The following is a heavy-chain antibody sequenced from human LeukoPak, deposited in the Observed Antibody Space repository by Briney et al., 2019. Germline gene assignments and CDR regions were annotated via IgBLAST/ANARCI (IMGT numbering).Heavy chain of an antibody. D-gene: IGHD5-18*01. V-gene: IGHV4-39*01. CDR3: ARVPYSYGYRFDY. Sequence: SETLSLTCTVSGGSISSSSYYWGWIRQPPGKGLEWIGSIYYSGSTYYNPSLKSRVTISVDTSKSQFSLKLSSVTAADTAVYYCARVPYSYGYRFDYWGQGTLVTVSS. CDR2: IYYSGST. CDR1: GGSISSSSYY. J-gene: IGHJ4*02.